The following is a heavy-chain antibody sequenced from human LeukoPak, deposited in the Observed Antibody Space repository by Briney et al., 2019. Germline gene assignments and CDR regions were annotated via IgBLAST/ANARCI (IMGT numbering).Heavy chain of an antibody. CDR1: GGSISSYY. CDR3: ARGGIVVVPAAIDLDY. V-gene: IGHV4-59*01. CDR2: IYYSGST. J-gene: IGHJ4*02. D-gene: IGHD2-2*02. Sequence: SETLSLTCTVSGGSISSYYWSWIRQPPGKGLEWIGYIYYSGSTNYNPSLKSRVTISVDTSKNQFSLKLSSVTAADTAVYYCARGGIVVVPAAIDLDYWGQGTLVTVSS.